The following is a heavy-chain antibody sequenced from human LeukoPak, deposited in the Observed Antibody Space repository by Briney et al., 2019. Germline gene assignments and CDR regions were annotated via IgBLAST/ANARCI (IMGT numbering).Heavy chain of an antibody. D-gene: IGHD3-22*01. CDR3: ARVSYDSGGYYFDY. CDR2: IYSGGST. J-gene: IGHJ4*02. CDR1: GFTVSSNY. Sequence: PGGSLRLSCAASGFTVSSNYMSWVRQAPGKGLEWVSVIYSGGSTYYADSVKGRFTISRDNSKNTLYLQMNSLRAEDTAVYYCARVSYDSGGYYFDYWGQGTLVTVSS. V-gene: IGHV3-53*01.